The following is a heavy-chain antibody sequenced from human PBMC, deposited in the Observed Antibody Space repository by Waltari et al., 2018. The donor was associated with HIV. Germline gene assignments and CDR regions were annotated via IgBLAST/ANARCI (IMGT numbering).Heavy chain of an antibody. J-gene: IGHJ3*01. CDR2: RESDGAST. V-gene: IGHV3-74*01. D-gene: IGHD6-6*01. Sequence: EVQLVEFGGGLVQPGGSLRHSCGASGFTFSRYWMHWVRQAPGKGLVWVSRRESDGASTNYADAVKSRVTISRDNAKNTLSRQMNSLSVEDTAVYYCVRAGRSSDGFDVWGQGTMVTVSS. CDR3: VRAGRSSDGFDV. CDR1: GFTFSRYW.